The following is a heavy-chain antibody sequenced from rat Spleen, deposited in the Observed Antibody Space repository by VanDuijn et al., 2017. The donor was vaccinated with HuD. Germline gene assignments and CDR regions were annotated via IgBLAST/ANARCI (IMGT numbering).Heavy chain of an antibody. CDR3: VTHFDGSYPFVY. Sequence: EVQLVESGGGPVQPGRSLNLSCVASGFTFIGYWMTWVRQAPTKGLEWVATISSDGTNTYYRDSVKGRFTISRDNTKTTLYLQIDNLRSEDTATYYCVTHFDGSYPFVYWGQGVMVTVSS. V-gene: IGHV5-29*01. CDR1: GFTFIGYW. D-gene: IGHD1-12*02. J-gene: IGHJ2*01. CDR2: ISSDGTNT.